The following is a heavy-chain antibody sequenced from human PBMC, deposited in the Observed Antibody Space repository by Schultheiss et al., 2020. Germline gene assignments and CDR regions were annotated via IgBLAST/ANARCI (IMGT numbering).Heavy chain of an antibody. CDR1: GFTFSSYG. J-gene: IGHJ4*02. CDR2: INSDGSST. CDR3: AREDYGGNVDY. D-gene: IGHD4-23*01. Sequence: GGSLRLSCAASGFTFSSYGMHWVRQAPGKGLVWVSRINSDGSSTSYADSVKGRFTISRDNSKNTLYLQMNSLRAEDTAVYYCAREDYGGNVDYWGQGTLGTVSS. V-gene: IGHV3-74*01.